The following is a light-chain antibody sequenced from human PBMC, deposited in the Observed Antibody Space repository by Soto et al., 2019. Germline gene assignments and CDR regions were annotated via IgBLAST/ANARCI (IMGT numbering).Light chain of an antibody. V-gene: IGKV1-5*03. CDR2: KAS. J-gene: IGKJ1*01. CDR3: QQYNSYSWT. CDR1: QSISSW. Sequence: DIQMTQSPSTLSASVGDRVTITCRASQSISSWLAWYQQKPGKAPKLLIYKASSLESGVPSRFSGSGSGTELTITISSLQPDDFATYYCQQYNSYSWTCGQGTKVEIK.